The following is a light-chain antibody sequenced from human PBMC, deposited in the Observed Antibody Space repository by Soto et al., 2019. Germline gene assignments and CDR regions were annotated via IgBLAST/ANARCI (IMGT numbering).Light chain of an antibody. CDR3: QQYNNWPSIT. V-gene: IGKV3D-15*01. Sequence: EFVLTQSPGTLSLSPGEGATLSCRASQSVSGNLAWYQQKPGQAPRLLIYGASTRATGIPARFSGSGSGTELTLTISSLQSEDFAVYYCQQYNNWPSITFGQGTRLEIK. CDR1: QSVSGN. CDR2: GAS. J-gene: IGKJ5*01.